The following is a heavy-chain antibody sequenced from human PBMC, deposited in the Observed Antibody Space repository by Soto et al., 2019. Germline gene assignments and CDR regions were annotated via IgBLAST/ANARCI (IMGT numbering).Heavy chain of an antibody. CDR2: IYYSGST. CDR3: ATPTPLRGAMITNINFDF. CDR1: GGSISSGGYY. Sequence: SETLSLTCTVSGGSISSGGYYWSWIRQHPGKGLEWIGYIYYSGSTYYNPSLKSRVTISVDTSKNQFSLKLSSVTAADTAVYYCATPTPLRGAMITNINFDFWGQGTPVTVSS. V-gene: IGHV4-31*03. D-gene: IGHD3-10*01. J-gene: IGHJ4*02.